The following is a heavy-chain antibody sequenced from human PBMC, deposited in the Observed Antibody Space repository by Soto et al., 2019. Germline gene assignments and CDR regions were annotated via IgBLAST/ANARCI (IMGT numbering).Heavy chain of an antibody. Sequence: QVQLVQSGAEVKKPESSVKVSCKAPGGTFSTYAISWVRQAPGQGLEWMGGIIPMFGTANYAQRFQDRVTXPXYASPKTVYMELSSLRSEDTAVYFCASGIQLWLRRINNGYAGWGQGTLVTVSS. CDR3: ASGIQLWLRRINNGYAG. D-gene: IGHD5-18*01. J-gene: IGHJ4*02. CDR1: GGTFSTYA. V-gene: IGHV1-69*05. CDR2: IIPMFGTA.